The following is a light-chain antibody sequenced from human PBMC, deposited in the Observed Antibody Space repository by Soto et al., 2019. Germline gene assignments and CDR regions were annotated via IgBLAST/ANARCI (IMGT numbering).Light chain of an antibody. CDR3: QQSYSTLWT. CDR1: QTISSW. V-gene: IGKV1-5*03. CDR2: KAS. Sequence: DIQMTQTPSTLSVSVGDRFTITCLASQTISSWLAWYQQKPGKAPKLLIYKASTLKSGVPSRFSGSGSGTDFTLTISSLQPEDFATYYCQQSYSTLWTFGQGTKVDIK. J-gene: IGKJ1*01.